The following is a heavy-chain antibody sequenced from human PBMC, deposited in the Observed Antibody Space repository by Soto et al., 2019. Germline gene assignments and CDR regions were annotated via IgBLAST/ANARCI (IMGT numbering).Heavy chain of an antibody. CDR2: IYYSGST. J-gene: IGHJ4*02. V-gene: IGHV4-59*08. CDR1: GGSISSYY. CDR3: ASAYDSSGRPFDY. D-gene: IGHD3-22*01. Sequence: PSETLSLTCTVSGGSISSYYWSWIRQPPGKGLEWIGYIYYSGSTNYNPSLKSRVTISVDTSKNQFSLKLSSVTAADTAVYYCASAYDSSGRPFDYWGQGTLVTVSS.